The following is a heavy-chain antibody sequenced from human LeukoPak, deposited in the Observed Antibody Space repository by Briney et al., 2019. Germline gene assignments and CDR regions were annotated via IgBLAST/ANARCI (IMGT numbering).Heavy chain of an antibody. D-gene: IGHD6-19*01. V-gene: IGHV4-34*01. CDR1: GGYFCGYY. CDR3: ARGLLAVAGKDAFDI. CDR2: INHSGSP. J-gene: IGHJ3*02. Sequence: SETLSLTRAVYGGYFCGYYWSWIRHPPGKGLEWIGEINHSGSPHYNPSLKSRVTISVDTSKNQFSLKLSSVTAADTAVYYCARGLLAVAGKDAFDIWGQGTMVTVSS.